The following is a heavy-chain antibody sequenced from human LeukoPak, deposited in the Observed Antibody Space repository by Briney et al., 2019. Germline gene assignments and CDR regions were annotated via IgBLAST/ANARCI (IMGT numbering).Heavy chain of an antibody. CDR2: ITSNGGSA. Sequence: GGSLRLSCSASGFTFSSYAMYWVRQAPGKGLEYVSAITSNGGSAYYADSVKGRFTISRDNSKNTLYLQMNSLRAEDTAVYYCARSYASGSYSSIDYWGQGTLVTVSS. V-gene: IGHV3-64*04. J-gene: IGHJ4*02. CDR1: GFTFSSYA. D-gene: IGHD3-10*01. CDR3: ARSYASGSYSSIDY.